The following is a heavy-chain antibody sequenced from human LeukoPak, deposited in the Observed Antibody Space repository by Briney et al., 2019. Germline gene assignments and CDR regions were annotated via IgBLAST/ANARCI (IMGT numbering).Heavy chain of an antibody. CDR2: ISGSGGGST. V-gene: IGHV3-23*01. CDR1: GFTFSSYA. J-gene: IGHJ4*02. Sequence: GGSLRFSCAASGFTFSSYAMSWVRQAPGKGLEWVSGISGSGGGSTYDADSVKGRFTISRDNSKNTLYLQMNSLRAEDTAVYYCAKSKTPYCSSTNCLMFDYWGQGALVTVSS. CDR3: AKSKTPYCSSTNCLMFDY. D-gene: IGHD2-2*01.